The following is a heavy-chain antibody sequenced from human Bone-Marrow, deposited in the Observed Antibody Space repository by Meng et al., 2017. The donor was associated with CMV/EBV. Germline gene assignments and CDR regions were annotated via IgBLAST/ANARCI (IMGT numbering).Heavy chain of an antibody. Sequence: SETLSLTCAISGDGVSSNNAAWNWIRQSPSRGLEWLGRTYYRSKWYNDSAVSVKSRITINPDTSKNQFSLQLNSVTPEDTAVYYCARYPDSPNIEVAGNDAVDIWGQGTMVTVSS. CDR1: GDGVSSNNAA. D-gene: IGHD6-19*01. CDR3: ARYPDSPNIEVAGNDAVDI. J-gene: IGHJ3*02. V-gene: IGHV6-1*01. CDR2: TYYRSKWYN.